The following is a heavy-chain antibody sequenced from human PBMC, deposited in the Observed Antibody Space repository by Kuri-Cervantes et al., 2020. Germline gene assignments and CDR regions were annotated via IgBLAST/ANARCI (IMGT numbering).Heavy chain of an antibody. D-gene: IGHD1-14*01. CDR1: GGSISSGGYS. J-gene: IGHJ3*02. V-gene: IGHV4-30-2*01. CDR2: IYHSGST. CDR3: ARHWNRNNGGAFDI. Sequence: LRLSCAVSGGSISSGGYSWSWIRQPPGKGLEWIGYIYHSGSTYYNPSLKSRVTISVDTSKNQFSLKPSSVTAADTAVYYCARHWNRNNGGAFDIWGQGTMVTVSS.